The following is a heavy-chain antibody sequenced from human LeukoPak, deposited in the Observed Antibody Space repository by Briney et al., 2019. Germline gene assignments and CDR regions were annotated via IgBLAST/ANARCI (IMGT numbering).Heavy chain of an antibody. D-gene: IGHD3-3*01. J-gene: IGHJ6*03. V-gene: IGHV4-59*12. Sequence: PSETLSLTCTVSGGSISSYYWSWIRQPPGQGLEWIGYIYYSGSTNYNPSLKSRVTISVDTSKNQFSLKLSSVTAADTAVYYCARRTASRIDFWSGYSHGYYYMDVWGKGTTVTVSS. CDR3: ARRTASRIDFWSGYSHGYYYMDV. CDR2: IYYSGST. CDR1: GGSISSYY.